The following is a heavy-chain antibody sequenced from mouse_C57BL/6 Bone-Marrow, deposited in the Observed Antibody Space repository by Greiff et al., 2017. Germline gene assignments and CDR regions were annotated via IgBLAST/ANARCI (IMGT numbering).Heavy chain of an antibody. CDR3: ARGGYDYDYYYFDY. CDR1: GYTFTSYW. CDR2: IDPSDSYT. V-gene: IGHV1-69*01. Sequence: VQLQQPGAELVMPGASVKLSCKASGYTFTSYWMHWVKQRPGQGLEWIGEIDPSDSYTNYTPKFKGKSTLTVDKSSSTAYMQLSSLTSEDSAVYYCARGGYDYDYYYFDYWGQGTTLTVSS. J-gene: IGHJ2*01. D-gene: IGHD2-4*01.